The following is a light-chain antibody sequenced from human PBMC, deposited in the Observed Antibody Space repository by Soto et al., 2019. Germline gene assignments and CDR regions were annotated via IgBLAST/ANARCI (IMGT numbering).Light chain of an antibody. CDR3: QQYGDSPRT. J-gene: IGKJ1*01. CDR1: QGVSGRS. Sequence: EIVLTQSPCTLSLSPGDRTTLSCRASQGVSGRSLAWYQQKPGQAPRLLIYGASNRATGIPDRFSGSGSGTDFTLTISRLEPEDFAVYFCQQYGDSPRTFGQGTKVDIK. V-gene: IGKV3-20*01. CDR2: GAS.